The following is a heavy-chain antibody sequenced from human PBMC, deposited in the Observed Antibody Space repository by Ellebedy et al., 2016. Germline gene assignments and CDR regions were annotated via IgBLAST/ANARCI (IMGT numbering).Heavy chain of an antibody. J-gene: IGHJ4*02. Sequence: GRSLRLSXAPSGFTFSNFFMSWVRQAPGGGLEWFSTTSGGGDTTVSADSVKGRFTTSRDNFRNTLYLQMNSLRAEDTAVYYCYYGHYSGSWGQGTLVTVSS. CDR2: TSGGGDTT. D-gene: IGHD4-17*01. CDR3: YYGHYSGS. V-gene: IGHV3-23*01. CDR1: GFTFSNFF.